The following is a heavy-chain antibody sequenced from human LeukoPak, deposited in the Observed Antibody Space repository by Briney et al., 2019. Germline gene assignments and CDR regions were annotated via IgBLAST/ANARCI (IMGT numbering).Heavy chain of an antibody. CDR1: GFTFSSYW. V-gene: IGHV3-74*01. CDR3: ARAPQVGCGGDGTYFDY. CDR2: INSDGSST. D-gene: IGHD2-21*02. Sequence: AGGSLRLSCAASGFTFSSYWMHWVRQAPGKGLVWVSRINSDGSSTSYADSVKGRFAISRDNAKNTLYLQMNSLRAEDTAVYYCARAPQVGCGGDGTYFDYWGQGTLVTVSS. J-gene: IGHJ4*02.